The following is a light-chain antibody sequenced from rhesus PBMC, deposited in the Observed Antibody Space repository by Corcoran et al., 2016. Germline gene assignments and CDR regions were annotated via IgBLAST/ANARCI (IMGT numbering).Light chain of an antibody. Sequence: DIQMTQSPSSLSASVGDRVTINCRASENVNNYLNWYQQKPGKAPKLLIYKASTLQSGVPSRFSGSGSGTDYTFTISSLQPEDVATYYCQHGYATPLTFGGWTKVELK. CDR2: KAS. J-gene: IGKJ4*01. CDR1: ENVNNY. CDR3: QHGYATPLT. V-gene: IGKV1-74*01.